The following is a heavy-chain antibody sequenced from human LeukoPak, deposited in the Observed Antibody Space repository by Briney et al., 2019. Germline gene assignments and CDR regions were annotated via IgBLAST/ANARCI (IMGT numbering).Heavy chain of an antibody. CDR2: IYYSGST. CDR1: GGSISSYY. V-gene: IGHV4-59*12. CDR3: ARADYYDSSGYLP. J-gene: IGHJ4*02. Sequence: SETLSLTCTVSGGSISSYYWSWIRQPPGKGLEWLGYIYYSGSTNYNPSLKSRVTISVDKSKNQFSLKLSSVTAADTAVYYCARADYYDSSGYLPWGQGTLVTVSS. D-gene: IGHD3-22*01.